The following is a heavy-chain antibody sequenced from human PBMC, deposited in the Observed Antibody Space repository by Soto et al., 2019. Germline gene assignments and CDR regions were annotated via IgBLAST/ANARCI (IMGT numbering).Heavy chain of an antibody. CDR2: IIPIFGTA. D-gene: IGHD3-22*01. CDR3: ARAFQTYYYDSSGSPDGY. Sequence: QVQLVQSGAEVKKPGSSVKVSCKASGGTFSSYAISWVRQAPGQGLEWMGGIIPIFGTANYAQKFQGRVTITADESTSTAYMALSSLRSEDTAVYYCARAFQTYYYDSSGSPDGYWGQGTLVTVSS. J-gene: IGHJ4*02. CDR1: GGTFSSYA. V-gene: IGHV1-69*01.